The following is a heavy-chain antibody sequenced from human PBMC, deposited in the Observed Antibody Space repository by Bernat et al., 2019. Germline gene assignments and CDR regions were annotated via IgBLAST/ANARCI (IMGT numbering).Heavy chain of an antibody. CDR1: GGSISSSSYY. V-gene: IGHV4-39*01. CDR3: ARHRRGYSYGSQVFFDP. D-gene: IGHD5-18*01. Sequence: QLQLQESGPGLVKPSETLSLTCTVSGGSISSSSYYWGWIRQPPGKGLEWIGSLYYSGRTYYNPSLQSRVTISVDTSKNQFSLKLSSVTAADTAVYYCARHRRGYSYGSQVFFDPWGQGTLVTVSS. J-gene: IGHJ5*02. CDR2: LYYSGRT.